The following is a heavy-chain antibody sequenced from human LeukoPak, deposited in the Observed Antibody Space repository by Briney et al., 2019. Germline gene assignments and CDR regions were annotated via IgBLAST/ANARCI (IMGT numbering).Heavy chain of an antibody. D-gene: IGHD6-6*01. CDR3: ARRAGSSSSNYYYYYYMDV. V-gene: IGHV4-4*07. Sequence: PSETLSLTCTVSGGSISSYYWSWIRQPAGKGLEWIGRIYTSGSTNYNPSLKSRVTMSVDTSKNQFSLKLSSVTAADTAVYYCARRAGSSSSNYYYYYYMDVWGKGTTVTVSS. CDR2: IYTSGST. CDR1: GGSISSYY. J-gene: IGHJ6*03.